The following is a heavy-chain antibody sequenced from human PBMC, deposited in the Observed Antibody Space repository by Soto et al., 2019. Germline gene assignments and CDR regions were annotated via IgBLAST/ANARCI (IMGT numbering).Heavy chain of an antibody. D-gene: IGHD6-19*01. CDR3: AGPVRVRSGWYDETDAFDI. CDR1: GYTFTSYG. Sequence: QVQLVQSGAEVKKPGASVKVSCKASGYTFTSYGISWVRQAPGQGLERMGWISAYNGNTNYAQKLQGRVPMTTDTSTSTAYMELRSLGSDDTAVYYCAGPVRVRSGWYDETDAFDIWGQGTMVTVSS. CDR2: ISAYNGNT. J-gene: IGHJ3*02. V-gene: IGHV1-18*01.